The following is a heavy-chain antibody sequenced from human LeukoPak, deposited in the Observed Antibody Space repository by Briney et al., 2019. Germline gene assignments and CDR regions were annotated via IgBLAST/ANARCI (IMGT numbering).Heavy chain of an antibody. Sequence: GGSLRLSCAASGFTFSSYAMSWVRQAPGKGLEGVSAISGSGGSTYYAGSVKGRFTISRENSKNTLYLQTNSLSAEDTAVYYCAKADGTYYYDSSGFDYWGQGTLVTVSS. CDR3: AKADGTYYYDSSGFDY. CDR1: GFTFSSYA. J-gene: IGHJ4*02. D-gene: IGHD3-22*01. CDR2: ISGSGGST. V-gene: IGHV3-23*01.